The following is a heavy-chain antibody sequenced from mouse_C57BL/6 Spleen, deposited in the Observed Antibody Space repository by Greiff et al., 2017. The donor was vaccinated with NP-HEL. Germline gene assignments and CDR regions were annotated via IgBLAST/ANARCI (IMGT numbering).Heavy chain of an antibody. CDR2: INPSSGYT. J-gene: IGHJ3*01. Sequence: QVQLKESGAELAKPGASVKLSCKASGYTFTSYWMHWVNQRPGQGLEWIGYINPSSGYTKYNQKFEDKATLTADKSSSTAYMQLSSLTYEDSAVYYCAITTVVAPAYWGQGTLVTVSA. CDR1: GYTFTSYW. CDR3: AITTVVAPAY. D-gene: IGHD1-1*01. V-gene: IGHV1-7*01.